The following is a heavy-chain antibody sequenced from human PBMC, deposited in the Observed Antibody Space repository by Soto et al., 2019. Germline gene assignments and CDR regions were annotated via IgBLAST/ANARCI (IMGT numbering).Heavy chain of an antibody. CDR3: ALMLYATRYYYYGMDV. J-gene: IGHJ6*02. CDR2: IIPIFGTA. Sequence: QVQLVQSGAEVKKHGSSVKVSCKASGGTFSSYAISWVRQAPGQGLEWMGGIIPIFGTANYAQKFQGRVTITADESTITAYMELSSLRSEDTAVYDCALMLYATRYYYYGMDVCCQGTTVTVSS. D-gene: IGHD2-8*01. CDR1: GGTFSSYA. V-gene: IGHV1-69*01.